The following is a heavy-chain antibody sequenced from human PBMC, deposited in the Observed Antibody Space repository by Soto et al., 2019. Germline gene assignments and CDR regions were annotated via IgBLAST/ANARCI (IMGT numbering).Heavy chain of an antibody. Sequence: SETLSLTCTVSGGSISSGDYYWSWIRQPPGKGLEWIGYIYYSGSTYYNPSLKSRVTISVDTSKNQFSLKLGSVTAADTVVYYCARDNGYSYGYTLDHWGQGTLVTVSS. D-gene: IGHD5-18*01. CDR1: GGSISSGDYY. CDR2: IYYSGST. J-gene: IGHJ4*02. V-gene: IGHV4-30-4*02. CDR3: ARDNGYSYGYTLDH.